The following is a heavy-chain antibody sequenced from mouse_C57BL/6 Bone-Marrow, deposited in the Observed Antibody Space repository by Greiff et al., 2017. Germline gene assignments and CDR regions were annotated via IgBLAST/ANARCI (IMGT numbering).Heavy chain of an antibody. V-gene: IGHV1-42*01. J-gene: IGHJ3*01. CDR1: GYSFTGYY. CDR3: ARSYDYPLFAY. Sequence: EVQLQQSGPELVKPGASVKISCKASGYSFTGYYMNWVKQSPEKSLEWIGEINPSTGGTTYNQKFKAKATLTVDKSSSTAYMQLKSLTSEDSAVYYCARSYDYPLFAYWGQGTLVTVSA. CDR2: INPSTGGT. D-gene: IGHD2-4*01.